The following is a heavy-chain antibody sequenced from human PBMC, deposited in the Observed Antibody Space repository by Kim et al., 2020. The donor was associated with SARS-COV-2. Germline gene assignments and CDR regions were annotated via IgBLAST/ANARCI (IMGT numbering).Heavy chain of an antibody. V-gene: IGHV3-33*01. Sequence: GGSLRLSCAASGFTFSSYGMHWVRQAPGKGLEWVAVIWYDGSNKYYADSVKGRFTISRDNSKNTLYLQMNSLRAEDTAVYYCASALMVRGSPPSQLWGQGTLVTVSS. D-gene: IGHD3-10*01. CDR2: IWYDGSNK. CDR3: ASALMVRGSPPSQL. CDR1: GFTFSSYG. J-gene: IGHJ4*02.